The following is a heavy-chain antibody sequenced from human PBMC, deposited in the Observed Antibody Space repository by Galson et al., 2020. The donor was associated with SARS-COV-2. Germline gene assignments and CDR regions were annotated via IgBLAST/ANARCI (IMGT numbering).Heavy chain of an antibody. Sequence: ASETLSLTCTVSGDSIRSYYWSWIRQPPGKGLEWIGYISYSGSTTYNPSLKSRVTISRDTSKNQFSLKVASVAAADTAVYYCARGSSGGFGYFDSWGQGTLITVAS. CDR1: GDSIRSYY. D-gene: IGHD3-10*01. CDR2: ISYSGST. V-gene: IGHV4-59*01. J-gene: IGHJ4*02. CDR3: ARGSSGGFGYFDS.